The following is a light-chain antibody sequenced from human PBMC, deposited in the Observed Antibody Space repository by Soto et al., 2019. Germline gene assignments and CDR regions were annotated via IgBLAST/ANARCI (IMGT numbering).Light chain of an antibody. CDR3: QQLNTYPPWT. CDR2: AAS. Sequence: LTQSPGTLSLSPGERATVSCRASQTVRGIYLAWYQQKPGKAPELLIYAASTLQSGVPSRFSGSGSGTDFTLTISSLQPEDSATYYCQQLNTYPPWTFGQGTKVEIK. V-gene: IGKV1-9*01. CDR1: QTVRGIY. J-gene: IGKJ1*01.